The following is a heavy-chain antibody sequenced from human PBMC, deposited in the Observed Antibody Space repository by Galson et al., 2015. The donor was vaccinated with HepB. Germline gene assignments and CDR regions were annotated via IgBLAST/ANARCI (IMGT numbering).Heavy chain of an antibody. V-gene: IGHV1-18*04. J-gene: IGHJ4*02. Sequence: SVKVSCKASGYSFISYGISWVRQAPGQGLEWMGWISADNGNTKYAQKFQGRVSMTTDTSTSTAYMEVRSLRSDDTALYYCARDLRYGSGSFLDYWGQGTLVTVSS. CDR1: GYSFISYG. CDR2: ISADNGNT. D-gene: IGHD3-10*01. CDR3: ARDLRYGSGSFLDY.